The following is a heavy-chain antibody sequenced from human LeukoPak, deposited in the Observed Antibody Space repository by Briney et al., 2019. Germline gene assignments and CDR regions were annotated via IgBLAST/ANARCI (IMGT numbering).Heavy chain of an antibody. V-gene: IGHV4-4*07. CDR3: ARETFSYYYDSSGFDAFDI. CDR2: IYTSGST. CDR1: GGSISSYY. D-gene: IGHD3-22*01. Sequence: SETLSLTCTVSGGSISSYYWSWIRQPAGKGLEWIGRIYTSGSTNYNPSLKSRVTMSVDTSKNQVSLKLSSVTAADTAVYYCARETFSYYYDSSGFDAFDIWGQGTMVTVSS. J-gene: IGHJ3*02.